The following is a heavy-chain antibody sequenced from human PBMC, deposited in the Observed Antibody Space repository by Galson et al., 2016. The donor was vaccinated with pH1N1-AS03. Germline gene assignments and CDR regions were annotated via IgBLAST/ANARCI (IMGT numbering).Heavy chain of an antibody. Sequence: SVKVSCKASGYAFTDYYMHLLRQAPGQGLEWMAWINTDSGGTDSAQKFQGRVTMTRDAPISTTYMELSSLRSDDTAVYYCVRGSPHSSSTNYAFEFWGRGTMVTVSS. CDR2: INTDSGGT. J-gene: IGHJ3*01. CDR3: VRGSPHSSSTNYAFEF. V-gene: IGHV1-2*02. CDR1: GYAFTDYY. D-gene: IGHD6-13*01.